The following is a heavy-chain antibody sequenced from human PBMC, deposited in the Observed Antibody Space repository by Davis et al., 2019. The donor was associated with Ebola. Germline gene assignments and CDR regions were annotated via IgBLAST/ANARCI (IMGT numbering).Heavy chain of an antibody. V-gene: IGHV4-39*01. CDR3: ARHLLGIAKQRGAFDI. D-gene: IGHD2-21*01. J-gene: IGHJ3*02. CDR2: IYYSGST. Sequence: ESLKISCAVSGFNVRSNYMSWVRQPPGKGLEWIGSIYYSGSTYYNPSLKSRVTISVDTSKNQFSLKLSSVTAADTAVYYCARHLLGIAKQRGAFDIWGQGTMVTVSS. CDR1: GFNVRSNY.